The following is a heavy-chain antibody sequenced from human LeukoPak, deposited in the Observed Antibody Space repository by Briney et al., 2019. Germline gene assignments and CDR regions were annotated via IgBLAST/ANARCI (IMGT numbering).Heavy chain of an antibody. D-gene: IGHD5-12*01. CDR2: INWNGGST. CDR3: AREGGYSGYDSHSGWN. Sequence: GGSLRLSCAASGFTFDDYGMSWVRQAPGKGLEWVSGINWNGGSTGYADSVKGRFTISRDNSKNTLYLQMNSLRAEDTAVYYCAREGGYSGYDSHSGWNWGQGTLVTVSS. CDR1: GFTFDDYG. V-gene: IGHV3-20*04. J-gene: IGHJ4*02.